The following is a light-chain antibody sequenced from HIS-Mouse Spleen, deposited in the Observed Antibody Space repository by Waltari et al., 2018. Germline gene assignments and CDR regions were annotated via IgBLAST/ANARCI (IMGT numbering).Light chain of an antibody. CDR1: RRHSSHP. CDR3: QTWGTGINWV. V-gene: IGLV4-69*01. J-gene: IGLJ3*02. CDR2: LNSDGSH. Sequence: QLVLTQSPSASASLRAPVTRTCTHRRRHSSHPIPWHQQQPEKGPRYLMKLNSDGSHSKGDGIPDRFSGSSSGAERYLTISSLQSEDEADYYCQTWGTGINWVFGGGTKLTVL.